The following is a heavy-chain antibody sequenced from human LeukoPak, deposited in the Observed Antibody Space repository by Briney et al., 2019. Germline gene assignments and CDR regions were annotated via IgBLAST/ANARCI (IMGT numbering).Heavy chain of an antibody. CDR1: GVSFDDYY. CDR3: TRMTRGHDY. V-gene: IGHV4-34*01. D-gene: IGHD4-11*01. J-gene: IGHJ4*02. CDR2: INHSGYT. Sequence: SETLSPTCAVSGVSFDDYYWSWVRQTPGKGLEWIGEINHSGYTNDNPSLKSRVTLSIDTSRKQFSLNLRSVTVADAGIYFCTRMTRGHDYWGQGTQVTVSS.